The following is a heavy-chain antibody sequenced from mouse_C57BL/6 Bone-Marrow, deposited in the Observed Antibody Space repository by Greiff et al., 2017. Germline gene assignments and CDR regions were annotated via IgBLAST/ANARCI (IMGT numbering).Heavy chain of an antibody. J-gene: IGHJ2*01. V-gene: IGHV1-59*01. CDR3: ARLPGYFDY. CDR2: IDPSDSYT. Sequence: VQLQQPGAELVRPGTSVKLSCKASGYTFTSYWMHWVKQRPGQGLEWIGVIDPSDSYTNYNQKFKGKATLTVDTSSSTAYMQLSSLTSEDSAVYFCARLPGYFDYWGQGTTLTVSS. CDR1: GYTFTSYW.